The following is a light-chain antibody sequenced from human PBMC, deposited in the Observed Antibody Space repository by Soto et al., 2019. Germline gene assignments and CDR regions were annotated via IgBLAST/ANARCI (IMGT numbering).Light chain of an antibody. V-gene: IGKV1-39*01. J-gene: IGKJ2*01. Sequence: DIQMTQSPSSLSASVGDRVTVSCRASQTVGIYVNWFHQRPGEAPRLLISAASSLQSGVPSRFSGRGSATDFVLTITSVRPEDSGTYYCQQGFSIPYTFGQGTKLEIK. CDR3: QQGFSIPYT. CDR1: QTVGIY. CDR2: AAS.